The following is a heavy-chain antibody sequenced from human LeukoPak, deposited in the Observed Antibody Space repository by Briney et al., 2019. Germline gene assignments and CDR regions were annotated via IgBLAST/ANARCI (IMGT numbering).Heavy chain of an antibody. CDR2: MNPNSANS. J-gene: IGHJ4*02. D-gene: IGHD6-19*01. CDR1: GYTFTSYD. Sequence: GASVKVSCKASGYTFTSYDMNWVRQAAGQGLVCIGWMNPNSANSGYAQTFQARVTMTRNTSISTAYTELSSLRSEDTAVYYCARCSSAVPAYWGQGTLVTVSS. V-gene: IGHV1-8*01. CDR3: ARCSSAVPAY.